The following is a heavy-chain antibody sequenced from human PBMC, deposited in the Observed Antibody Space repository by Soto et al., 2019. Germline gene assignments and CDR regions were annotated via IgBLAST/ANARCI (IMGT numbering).Heavy chain of an antibody. D-gene: IGHD2-15*01. CDR3: AKDRRGAYCSGGICYSPDY. Sequence: EVQLWESGGGLVQPGGSLRLSCAVSGFTFSSHVMSWVRQAPGKGLEWVSAISGTGGTYYADSVKGRFTISRDNSKNALYLQMNNLRDEDTAVYYCAKDRRGAYCSGGICYSPDYWGQGPWSSSP. CDR2: ISGTGGT. CDR1: GFTFSSHV. J-gene: IGHJ4*02. V-gene: IGHV3-23*01.